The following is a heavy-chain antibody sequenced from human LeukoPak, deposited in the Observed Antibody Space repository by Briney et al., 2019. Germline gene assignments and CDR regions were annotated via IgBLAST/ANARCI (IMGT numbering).Heavy chain of an antibody. CDR3: ARDTTFDY. V-gene: IGHV1-69*04. D-gene: IGHD1-1*01. CDR1: GGTFSSYA. J-gene: IGHJ4*02. Sequence: SVKVSCKASGGTFSSYAISWVRQAPGQGLEWMGRIIPILGIANYAQKFQGRVTVTADKSTSTAYMELSSLRSEDTAVYYCARDTTFDYWGQGTLVTVSS. CDR2: IIPILGIA.